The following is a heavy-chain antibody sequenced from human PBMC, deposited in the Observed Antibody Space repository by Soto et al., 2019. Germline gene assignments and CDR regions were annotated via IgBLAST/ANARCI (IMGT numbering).Heavy chain of an antibody. CDR2: ITDYNGST. CDR3: ARDDFGDLWRSPDV. V-gene: IGHV1-18*04. CDR1: GYTFINYG. D-gene: IGHD4-17*01. Sequence: QVQLMQSGAEVKKSGASVKVSCKASGYTFINYGIIWVRQAPGQGLEWMGWITDYNGSTKYARKFQDRVTMTTDTSTITAYMELRSLRSDDTAVYFCARDDFGDLWRSPDVWGQGTMVTVSS. J-gene: IGHJ3*01.